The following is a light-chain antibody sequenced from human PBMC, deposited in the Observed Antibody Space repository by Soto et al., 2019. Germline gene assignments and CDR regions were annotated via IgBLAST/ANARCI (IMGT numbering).Light chain of an antibody. V-gene: IGKV1-39*01. CDR1: QSISSY. J-gene: IGKJ1*01. CDR3: QQSYSTPWT. CDR2: AAS. Sequence: DIQMTQSPSSLSASVGDRVTITCRASQSISSYLNWYQQKPGKAPKLLIYAASSLQSGVPSRFSGSGSGTNFTLTISSLQTEDFANYNCQQSYSTPWTFGQGTKV.